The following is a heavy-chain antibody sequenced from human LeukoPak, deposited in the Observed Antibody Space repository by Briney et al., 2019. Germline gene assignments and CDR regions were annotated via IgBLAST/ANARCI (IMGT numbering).Heavy chain of an antibody. V-gene: IGHV3-48*03. Sequence: GGSRRLSCAASRFTFSSYAMSWVRQAPGKGLEWVSYISSSGSTIYYPDSVKGRFTISRDNAKNSLYLQMNSLRAEDTAVYYCARDGHWCSGGSCPYYYYGMDVWGQGTTVTVSS. CDR2: ISSSGSTI. CDR1: RFTFSSYA. D-gene: IGHD2-15*01. J-gene: IGHJ6*02. CDR3: ARDGHWCSGGSCPYYYYGMDV.